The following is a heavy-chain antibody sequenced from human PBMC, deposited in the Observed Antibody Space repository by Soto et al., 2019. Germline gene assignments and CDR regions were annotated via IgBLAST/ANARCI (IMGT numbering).Heavy chain of an antibody. V-gene: IGHV1-46*03. CDR3: ARSGVTIFGVVLYYYYYMDV. D-gene: IGHD3-3*01. J-gene: IGHJ6*03. CDR2: INPSGGST. CDR1: GYTFTSYY. Sequence: GASVKVSCKASGYTFTSYYMHWVRQAPGQGLEWMGIINPSGGSTSYAQKFQGRVTMTRDTSTSTVYMELSSMRSKDTAVNYYARSGVTIFGVVLYYYYYMDVWGKGTTVTV.